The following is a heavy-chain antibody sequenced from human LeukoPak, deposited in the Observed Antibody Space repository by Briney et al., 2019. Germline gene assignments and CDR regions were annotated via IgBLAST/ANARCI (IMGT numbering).Heavy chain of an antibody. V-gene: IGHV3-23*01. CDR2: ISGSGGST. CDR3: AKGRGIQQAHTAMVLNYYYYGMDV. J-gene: IGHJ6*02. D-gene: IGHD5-18*01. Sequence: PSGGPLRLSCAASGFTFSSYAMSWVRQAPGKGLEWVSAISGSGGSTYYADSVKGRFTISRDNSKNTLYLQMNSLRAEDTAVYYCAKGRGIQQAHTAMVLNYYYYGMDVWGQGTTVTVSS. CDR1: GFTFSSYA.